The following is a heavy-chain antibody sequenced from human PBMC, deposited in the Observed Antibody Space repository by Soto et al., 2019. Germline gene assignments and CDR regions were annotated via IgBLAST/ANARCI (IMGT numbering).Heavy chain of an antibody. D-gene: IGHD5-12*01. CDR1: GGAFSSYA. V-gene: IGHV1-69*13. J-gene: IGHJ4*02. CDR2: IIPIFGTA. Sequence: SVKVSCKASGGAFSSYAISWVRQAPGQGLEWMGGIIPIFGTANYAQKFQGRVTITADESTSTAYMELSSLRSEDTAVYYCARAVRLEMATMAPFDYWGQGTLVTVSS. CDR3: ARAVRLEMATMAPFDY.